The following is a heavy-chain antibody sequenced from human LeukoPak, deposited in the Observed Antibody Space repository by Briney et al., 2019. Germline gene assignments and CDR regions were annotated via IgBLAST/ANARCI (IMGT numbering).Heavy chain of an antibody. D-gene: IGHD3-3*01. J-gene: IGHJ4*02. Sequence: GGSLRLSCAASGFTFSSYAMSWVRQAPGKGLEWVSAISGSGGSTYYADSVKGRLTISRDNSKNTLYLQMNSLRAEDTAVYYCAKYDFWSGSPNYYFDYWGQGTLVTVSS. V-gene: IGHV3-23*01. CDR1: GFTFSSYA. CDR2: ISGSGGST. CDR3: AKYDFWSGSPNYYFDY.